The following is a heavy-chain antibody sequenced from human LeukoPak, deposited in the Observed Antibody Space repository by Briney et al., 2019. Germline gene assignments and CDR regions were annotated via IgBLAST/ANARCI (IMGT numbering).Heavy chain of an antibody. CDR3: AKHRGSSFIYSVDS. CDR1: GFIFSGYG. J-gene: IGHJ4*02. D-gene: IGHD6-6*01. V-gene: IGHV3-23*01. Sequence: GGSLRLARGASGFIFSGYGMGWVRQAPGKGLEWVSTISNSGYHTYYPDSVRGRFTISRDNSANTLYLQMNSLRAEDTALYYCAKHRGSSFIYSVDSWGQGTLVTVSS. CDR2: ISNSGYHT.